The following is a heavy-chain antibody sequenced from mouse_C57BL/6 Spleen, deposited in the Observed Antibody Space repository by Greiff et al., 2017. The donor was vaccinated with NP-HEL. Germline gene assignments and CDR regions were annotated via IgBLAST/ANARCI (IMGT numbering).Heavy chain of an antibody. Sequence: VQLQQSGPELVKPGASVKISCKASGYSFTGYYMNWVKQSPEKSLEWIGEINPSTGGTTYNQKIKAKATLTVDKSSSTAYMQLKSLTSEDSAVYYCARPYYDYALGFAYWGQGTLVTVSA. V-gene: IGHV1-42*01. CDR3: ARPYYDYALGFAY. CDR1: GYSFTGYY. D-gene: IGHD2-4*01. J-gene: IGHJ3*01. CDR2: INPSTGGT.